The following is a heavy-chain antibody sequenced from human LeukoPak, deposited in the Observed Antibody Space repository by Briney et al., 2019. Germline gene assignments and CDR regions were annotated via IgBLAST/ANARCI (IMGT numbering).Heavy chain of an antibody. V-gene: IGHV3-11*06. D-gene: IGHD5-18*01. CDR1: GYSIRSDY. CDR3: ARAPGYRGFLDY. J-gene: IGHJ4*02. Sequence: LSLTCTVSGYSIRSDYYWGWIRQPPGKGLEWVSFISSSSSYIYYVDSVKGRFTISRDNAKNSLYLQMNSLRAEDTAVYYCARAPGYRGFLDYWGQGNLVTVSS. CDR2: ISSSSSYI.